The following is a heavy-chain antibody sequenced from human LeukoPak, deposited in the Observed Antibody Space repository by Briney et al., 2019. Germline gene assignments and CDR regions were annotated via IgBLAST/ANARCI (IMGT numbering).Heavy chain of an antibody. Sequence: ASVKVSCKASGYTFTGYYMHWVRQAPGQGLEWMGWINPNSGGTNYAQKFQGRVTMTRDTSISTAYMELSRLRSDDTAVYYCARAAMVRGVHGWFDPWGQGTLVTVSS. J-gene: IGHJ5*02. CDR2: INPNSGGT. D-gene: IGHD3-10*01. V-gene: IGHV1-2*02. CDR1: GYTFTGYY. CDR3: ARAAMVRGVHGWFDP.